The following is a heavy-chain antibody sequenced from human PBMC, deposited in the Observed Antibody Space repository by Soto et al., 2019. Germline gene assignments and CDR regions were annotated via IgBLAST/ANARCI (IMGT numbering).Heavy chain of an antibody. Sequence: GESLKISCAASGFTFSSYEMNWVRQAPGKGLEWVSYISSSGSTIYYADSVKGRFTISRDNAKNSLYLQMNSLRAEDTAVYYCARDPGRYYDFWSGYSALNAFDIWGQGTMVTVSS. V-gene: IGHV3-48*03. CDR2: ISSSGSTI. D-gene: IGHD3-3*01. J-gene: IGHJ3*02. CDR3: ARDPGRYYDFWSGYSALNAFDI. CDR1: GFTFSSYE.